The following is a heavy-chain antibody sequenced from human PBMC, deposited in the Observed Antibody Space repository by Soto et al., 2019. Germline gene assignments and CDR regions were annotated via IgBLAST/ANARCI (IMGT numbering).Heavy chain of an antibody. D-gene: IGHD1-20*01. CDR1: GYTFTSYG. CDR2: IGTYNGDT. CDR3: ARELSDQYNMILYYFDF. V-gene: IGHV1-18*01. J-gene: IGHJ4*02. Sequence: ASVKVSCKASGYTFTSYGISWLRQAPGQGLEWMGWIGTYNGDTKYVQKFQGRVTMTTDTSTSTAYMELRSLRSDDTAVYYCARELSDQYNMILYYFDFCGQGPQVTVYS.